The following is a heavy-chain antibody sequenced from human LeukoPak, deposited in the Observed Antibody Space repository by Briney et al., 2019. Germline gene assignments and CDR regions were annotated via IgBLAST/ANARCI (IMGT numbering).Heavy chain of an antibody. CDR3: ARDFQSWLERRPADYYVDS. D-gene: IGHD5-24*01. CDR1: EFTFSSYC. CDR2: ISSSSSYI. V-gene: IGHV3-21*01. J-gene: IGHJ4*01. Sequence: GGSLRLSCAASEFTFSSYCMNWVRQAPGKGLEWVSSISSSSSYIYYADSVKGRFTISRDNAKNSLYLQMNSLRAEDTAVYYCARDFQSWLERRPADYYVDSGGHGNLVTVSS.